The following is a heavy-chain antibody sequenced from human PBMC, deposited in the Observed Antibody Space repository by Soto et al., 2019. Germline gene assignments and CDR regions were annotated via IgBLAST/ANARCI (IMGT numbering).Heavy chain of an antibody. CDR3: ARQLLGIFDY. CDR1: GGSISSYY. Sequence: SETLSLTCTVSGGSISSYYWSWIRQPPGKGLEWIGYIYYSGSTNYNPSLKSRVTISVDTSKNQFSLKLSSVTAADTAVYYCARQLLGIFDYWGQGTLVTVSS. J-gene: IGHJ4*02. CDR2: IYYSGST. V-gene: IGHV4-59*08. D-gene: IGHD1-26*01.